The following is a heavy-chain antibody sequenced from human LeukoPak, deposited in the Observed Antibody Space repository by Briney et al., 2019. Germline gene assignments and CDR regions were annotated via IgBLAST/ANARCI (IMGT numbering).Heavy chain of an antibody. V-gene: IGHV4-61*02. D-gene: IGHD4-11*01. J-gene: IGHJ4*02. CDR1: GGSISSGSYY. CDR3: ATVDYSNYKFDY. CDR2: IYTSGST. Sequence: SETLSLTCTVSGGSISSGSYYWSWIRQPAGKGLEWIGRIYTSGSTYYNPSLKSRVTISVDTSKNQFSLNLTSVTAADTAVFYCATVDYSNYKFDYWGQGTQITVSS.